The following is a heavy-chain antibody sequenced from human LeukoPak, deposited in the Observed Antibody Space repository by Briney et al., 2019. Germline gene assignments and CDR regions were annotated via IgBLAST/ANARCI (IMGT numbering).Heavy chain of an antibody. CDR3: AKEALQSLRYSYVSNFDY. CDR1: GFTFRGYA. Sequence: GSRRLSCAASGFTFRGYAMTGVRQAPGEGREWVSAIITSGVGTYYADSVKGRFTISRDNSKNTLYLKRNSLRAEDTAVYYFAKEALQSLRYSYVSNFDYWGQGTLVTVSS. J-gene: IGHJ4*02. V-gene: IGHV3-23*01. CDR2: IITSGVGT. D-gene: IGHD5-18*01.